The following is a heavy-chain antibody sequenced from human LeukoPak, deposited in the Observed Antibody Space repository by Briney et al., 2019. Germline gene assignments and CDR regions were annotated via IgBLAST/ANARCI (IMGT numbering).Heavy chain of an antibody. CDR3: ARDGYSGYEDAFDI. D-gene: IGHD5-12*01. CDR2: IKQDGSEK. J-gene: IGHJ3*02. V-gene: IGHV3-7*01. CDR1: GFTFSSYW. Sequence: GGSLRLSCAASGFTFSSYWMSWVRQAPGKGLEWVANIKQDGSEKYYVDSVKGRFTISRDNAKNSLYLQMNSLRAEDTAVYYCARDGYSGYEDAFDIWGQGTMVTVSS.